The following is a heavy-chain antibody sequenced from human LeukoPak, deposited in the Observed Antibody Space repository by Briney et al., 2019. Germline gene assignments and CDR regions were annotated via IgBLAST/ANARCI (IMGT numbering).Heavy chain of an antibody. CDR2: ISYDGSNK. J-gene: IGHJ4*02. V-gene: IGHV3-30*03. CDR3: ASGYSSGWHFDY. Sequence: WVAVISYDGSNKYYADSVKGRFTISRDNSKNTLYLQMNSLRAEDTAVYYCASGYSSGWHFDYWGQGTLVTVSS. D-gene: IGHD6-19*01.